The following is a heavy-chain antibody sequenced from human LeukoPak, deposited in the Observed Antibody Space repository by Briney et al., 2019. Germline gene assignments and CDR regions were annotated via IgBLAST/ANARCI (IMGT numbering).Heavy chain of an antibody. CDR3: ARGDRVAARVKPFDY. Sequence: GGSLRLSCAASGFTFSSYAMHWVRQAPGMGLECVAVISYDGRNKYFADSVRGRFTISRDNSENTLYLQMNNLRVEDTAVYYCARGDRVAARVKPFDYWGQETLVTVSS. CDR1: GFTFSSYA. D-gene: IGHD6-6*01. V-gene: IGHV3-30*07. CDR2: ISYDGRNK. J-gene: IGHJ4*02.